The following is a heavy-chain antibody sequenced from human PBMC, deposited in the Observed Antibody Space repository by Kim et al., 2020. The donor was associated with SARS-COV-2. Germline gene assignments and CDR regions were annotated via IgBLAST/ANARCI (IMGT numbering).Heavy chain of an antibody. CDR1: GGTFSSYA. J-gene: IGHJ4*02. V-gene: IGHV1-69*13. Sequence: SVKVSCKASGGTFSSYAISWVRQAPGQGLEWMGGIIPIFGTANYAQKFQGRVTITADESTSTAYMELSSLRSEDTAVYYCAVAGGSGSYYGGYFDYWGQGTLVTVSS. D-gene: IGHD3-10*01. CDR2: IIPIFGTA. CDR3: AVAGGSGSYYGGYFDY.